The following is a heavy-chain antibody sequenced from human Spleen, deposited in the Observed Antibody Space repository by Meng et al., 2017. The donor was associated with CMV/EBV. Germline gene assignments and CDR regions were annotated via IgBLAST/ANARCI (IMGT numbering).Heavy chain of an antibody. Sequence: SGFTFSNYSMNWVRQAPGKGLEWVSFISSSSIYIYYADSLKGRFTISRDNAKNSLYLQMNSLRVEDTAVYYCARDRRGFGDFFGSDPWGQGTLVTVSS. CDR3: ARDRRGFGDFFGSDP. V-gene: IGHV3-21*01. J-gene: IGHJ5*02. CDR1: GFTFSNYS. D-gene: IGHD3-10*01. CDR2: ISSSSIYI.